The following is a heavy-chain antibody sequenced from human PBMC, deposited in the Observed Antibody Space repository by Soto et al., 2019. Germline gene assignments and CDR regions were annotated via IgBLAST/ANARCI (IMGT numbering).Heavy chain of an antibody. V-gene: IGHV5-10-1*01. CDR3: ARRQESGGYSYGSAYYYGTDV. CDR2: IDPSDSYT. D-gene: IGHD5-18*01. CDR1: GYSFTGYW. J-gene: IGHJ6*02. Sequence: GECMRSSGKVSGYSFTGYWNRWVRQMPGKGLEWMGRIDPSDSYTNYSPSFQGHVTISADKSISTAYLQWSSLKASDTAMYYCARRQESGGYSYGSAYYYGTDVWGQGTTVTVSS.